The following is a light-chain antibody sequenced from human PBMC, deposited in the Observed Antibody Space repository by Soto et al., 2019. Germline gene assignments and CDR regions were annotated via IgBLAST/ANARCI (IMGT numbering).Light chain of an antibody. CDR3: RSCDGSNNLV. CDR1: SSDVGDFNY. Sequence: QSVLTQPPSASGSPGPSVTISCTETSSDVGDFNYVSWYQQHPGKVPKLMIYEVTKRPSGVPDRFSGSKSGNAGSLTVSGLQAEDEADYYCRSCDGSNNLVFGGGTKLTVL. V-gene: IGLV2-8*01. J-gene: IGLJ2*01. CDR2: EVT.